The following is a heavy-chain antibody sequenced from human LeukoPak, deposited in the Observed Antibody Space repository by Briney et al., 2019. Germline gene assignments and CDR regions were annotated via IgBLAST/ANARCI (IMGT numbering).Heavy chain of an antibody. D-gene: IGHD2-2*02. V-gene: IGHV4-38-2*01. CDR1: GYSISNDYY. CDR2: IYHSGST. CDR3: ARLSGAPVRHPIYHFDY. Sequence: SENLSLTCAVSGYSISNDYYWGWVRQPPGKGLEWIGNIYHSGSTYKNSSLKSRLTMSLDTSKNQFSLKLISVTAADTAMYYCARLSGAPVRHPIYHFDYWGQGTLVTVSS. J-gene: IGHJ4*02.